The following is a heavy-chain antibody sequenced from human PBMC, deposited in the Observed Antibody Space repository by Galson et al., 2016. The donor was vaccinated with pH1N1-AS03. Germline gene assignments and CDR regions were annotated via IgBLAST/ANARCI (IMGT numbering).Heavy chain of an antibody. Sequence: SLRLSCAASGFTLSSSAMSWVRQAPGRGLEWVSTVSDSGDRTYYANSVKGLFTISRDNSKNTLYLQMNTLTAEDTAMYYCAKGISDTWNPFDIWGQGTMVTVSS. CDR3: AKGISDTWNPFDI. CDR2: VSDSGDRT. V-gene: IGHV3-23*01. CDR1: GFTLSSSA. D-gene: IGHD1-1*01. J-gene: IGHJ3*02.